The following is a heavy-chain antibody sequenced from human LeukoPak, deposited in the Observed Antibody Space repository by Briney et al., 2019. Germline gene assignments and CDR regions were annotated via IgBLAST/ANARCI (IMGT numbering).Heavy chain of an antibody. CDR3: AKGDTTWELPHDY. CDR2: TRYDGTIK. D-gene: IGHD1-26*01. V-gene: IGHV3-30*02. J-gene: IGHJ4*02. CDR1: GFTFSSYA. Sequence: GGSLRLSCAASGFTFSSYAMHWVRQAPGKGLEWVTFTRYDGTIKYYADSVKGRFTVSRDNSKNTLFLQMNSLRAEDTAVYYCAKGDTTWELPHDYWGQGTLVTVSS.